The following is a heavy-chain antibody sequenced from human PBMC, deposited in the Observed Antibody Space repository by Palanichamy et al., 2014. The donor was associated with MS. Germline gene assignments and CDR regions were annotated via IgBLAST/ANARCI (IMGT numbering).Heavy chain of an antibody. CDR3: ARVGSSSGREYLQY. CDR1: GFTFSNYW. V-gene: IGHV3-7*01. J-gene: IGHJ1*01. Sequence: EVRLVESGEVLVHPGGSLTLSCAASGFTFSNYWMSWVRQAPGKGLEWVANIRQNGSEKYYVDSVEGRFAISRDNAENSLFLQMNNLRADDTAVYYCARVGSSSGREYLQYWGQGTLVTVSS. CDR2: IRQNGSEK. D-gene: IGHD6-6*01.